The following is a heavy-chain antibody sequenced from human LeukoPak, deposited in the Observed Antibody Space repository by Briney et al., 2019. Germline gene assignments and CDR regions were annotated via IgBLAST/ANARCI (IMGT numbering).Heavy chain of an antibody. Sequence: PSETLSLTCAVSGYSISSGYYWGWIRQPPGKGLEWIGSIYHSGSTYYNPSLKSRVTISVDTSKNQFSLKLSSVTAADTAVYYCARGTGNGYSFDYWGQGTLVTVSS. CDR2: IYHSGST. J-gene: IGHJ4*02. V-gene: IGHV4-38-2*01. CDR3: ARGTGNGYSFDY. CDR1: GYSISSGYY. D-gene: IGHD3-3*01.